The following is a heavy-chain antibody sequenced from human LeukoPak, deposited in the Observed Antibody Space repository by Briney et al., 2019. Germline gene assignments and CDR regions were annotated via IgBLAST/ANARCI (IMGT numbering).Heavy chain of an antibody. J-gene: IGHJ5*02. D-gene: IGHD3-3*01. CDR1: GGTFSSYA. Sequence: GASVKVSCKASGGTFSSYAISWVRQAPGQGLEWMGWISAYNGNTNYAQKLQGRVTMTTDTSTSTAYMELRSLRSDDTAVYYCARDRRITIFGVVHDKMYNWFDPWGQGTLVTVSS. V-gene: IGHV1-18*01. CDR2: ISAYNGNT. CDR3: ARDRRITIFGVVHDKMYNWFDP.